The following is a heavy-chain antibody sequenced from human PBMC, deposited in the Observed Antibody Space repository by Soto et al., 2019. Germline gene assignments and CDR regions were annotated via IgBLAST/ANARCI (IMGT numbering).Heavy chain of an antibody. Sequence: SETLSLTCSVSGDSISSRVYYWGWIRQPPGKGLEWIGNFYYFGSTYYNPSLKSRVTISVDTSNNQLSLRLRSVTAADTAVYYCATSKMTSNWFEPWGQGTLVTVSS. CDR1: GDSISSRVYY. J-gene: IGHJ5*02. CDR3: ATSKMTSNWFEP. V-gene: IGHV4-39*01. CDR2: FYYFGST. D-gene: IGHD4-4*01.